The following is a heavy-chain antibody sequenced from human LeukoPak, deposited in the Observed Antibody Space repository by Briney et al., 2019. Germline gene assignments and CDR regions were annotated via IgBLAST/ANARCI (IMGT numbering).Heavy chain of an antibody. CDR1: GGSIGSSY. D-gene: IGHD3-22*01. J-gene: IGHJ4*02. V-gene: IGHV4-59*01. CDR2: ISYSGST. CDR3: ARDQRDISGYLNFAY. Sequence: PSETLSLTCTVSGGSIGSSYWSWIRQPPGKGLEWIGYISYSGSTNYNPSLRGRVTISIDTSKNQFSLKLSSVTAADTAVYFCARDQRDISGYLNFAYWGQGTLVIVSS.